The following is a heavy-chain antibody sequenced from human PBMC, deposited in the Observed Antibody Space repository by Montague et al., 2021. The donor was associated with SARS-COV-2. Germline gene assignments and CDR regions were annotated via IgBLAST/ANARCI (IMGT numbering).Heavy chain of an antibody. V-gene: IGHV4-34*01. CDR1: GGSFSAYY. CDR2: INHSGRT. J-gene: IGHJ6*02. Sequence: SETLSLTCAVYGGSFSAYYWNWIRQPPGKGLEWIGDINHSGRTNFNPSLKSRVTVSLDTSKNQFFLKLRSVTAADTAVYYCARAVRGVIILSPYYAMDVWGQGTSVTVSS. CDR3: ARAVRGVIILSPYYAMDV. D-gene: IGHD3-10*01.